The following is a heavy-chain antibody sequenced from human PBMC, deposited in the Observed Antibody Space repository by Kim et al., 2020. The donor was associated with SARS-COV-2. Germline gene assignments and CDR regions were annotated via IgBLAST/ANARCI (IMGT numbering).Heavy chain of an antibody. CDR1: GFTFSSYG. CDR3: ARDVLGYSYGFDY. CDR2: IWYDGSNK. Sequence: SLRLSCAASGFTFSSYGMHWVRQAPVKGLEWVAVIWYDGSNKYYADSVKGRFTISRDNSKNTLYLQMNSLRAEDTAVYYCARDVLGYSYGFDYWGQGTLVTVSS. J-gene: IGHJ4*02. V-gene: IGHV3-33*01. D-gene: IGHD5-18*01.